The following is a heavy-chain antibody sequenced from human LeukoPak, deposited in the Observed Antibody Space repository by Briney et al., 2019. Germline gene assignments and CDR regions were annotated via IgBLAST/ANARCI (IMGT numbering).Heavy chain of an antibody. CDR1: GFTFSSYG. V-gene: IGHV3-23*01. J-gene: IGHJ4*02. CDR2: ISGSGGST. D-gene: IGHD3-16*01. CDR3: ARDGGYFDY. Sequence: GGTLRLSCAASGFTFSSYGMSWVRQAPGKGLEWVSAISGSGGSTYYADSVKGRFTISRDNSKNTLYLQMNSLRAEDTAVYYCARDGGYFDYWGQGTLVTVSS.